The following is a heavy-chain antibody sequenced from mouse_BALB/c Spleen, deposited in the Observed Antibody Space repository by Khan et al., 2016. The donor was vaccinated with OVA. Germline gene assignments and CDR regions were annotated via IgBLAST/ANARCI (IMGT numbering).Heavy chain of an antibody. CDR2: ISSGADYT. V-gene: IGHV5-6*01. D-gene: IGHD4-1*01. J-gene: IGHJ3*01. CDR1: GFTFSSYS. Sequence: EVELVESGGDLVKPGGSLKLSCAASGFTFSSYSMSWVSQTPDKRLEWVTTISSGADYTYYPDSVKGRFTISRDNAKNTLYLQMSSLKSEDTAMYYCASHLTGSFAYWGQGTLVTVSA. CDR3: ASHLTGSFAY.